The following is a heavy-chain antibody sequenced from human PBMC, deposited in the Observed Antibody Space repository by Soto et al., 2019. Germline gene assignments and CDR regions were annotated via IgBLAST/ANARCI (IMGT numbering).Heavy chain of an antibody. Sequence: EVQLLESGGGLAQPGGSLRLSCAASGFTFSNSAMSWVRQVPGKGLEWAAGISSGGGHTNYADSVKGRFTISRDNIKDTLYLQMNSLRAEDTALYYCAKVQEFCGYNCYTVDSWGQGALVTVSS. V-gene: IGHV3-23*01. CDR2: ISSGGGHT. D-gene: IGHD2-21*02. CDR1: GFTFSNSA. CDR3: AKVQEFCGYNCYTVDS. J-gene: IGHJ4*02.